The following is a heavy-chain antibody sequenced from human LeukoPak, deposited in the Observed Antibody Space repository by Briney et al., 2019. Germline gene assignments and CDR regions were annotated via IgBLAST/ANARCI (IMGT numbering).Heavy chain of an antibody. CDR2: IIPIFGTA. CDR1: GGTFSSYA. CDR3: ARDREYSSGWHYFDY. D-gene: IGHD6-25*01. J-gene: IGHJ4*02. Sequence: ASVKVSCKASGGTFSSYAISWVRQAPGQGLEWMGGIIPIFGTANYAQKFQGRVTITADKSTSTAYMELSSLRSEDTAVYYCARDREYSSGWHYFDYWGQGTLVTVSS. V-gene: IGHV1-69*06.